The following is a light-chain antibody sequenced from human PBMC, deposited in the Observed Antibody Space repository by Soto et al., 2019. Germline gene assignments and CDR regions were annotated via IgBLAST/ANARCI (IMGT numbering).Light chain of an antibody. CDR1: SSDVGGYKY. J-gene: IGLJ3*02. CDR3: MSYIASTTTHWV. Sequence: QSALTQPASVSGSPGQSITISCTGTSSDVGGYKYVSWYQQYPGKAPKLLILGVSNRPSGISGRFSGSKSGNTASLTISGLQPEDEADYYCMSYIASTTTHWVLGGGTKVTVL. V-gene: IGLV2-14*03. CDR2: GVS.